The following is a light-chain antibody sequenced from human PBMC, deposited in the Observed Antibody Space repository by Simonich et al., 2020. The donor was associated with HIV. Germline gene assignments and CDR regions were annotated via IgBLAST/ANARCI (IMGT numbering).Light chain of an antibody. CDR3: QQYNNWPPMT. CDR1: HRVSSN. V-gene: IGKV3-15*01. Sequence: EIVMTQSPATLSVSPGERATLSCRASHRVSSNLACYQQKPGQAPRLLIYGASTRATGIPARFSGSGSGTEFTLTISSMQSEDFAVYYCQQYNNWPPMTFGGGTKVEIK. CDR2: GAS. J-gene: IGKJ4*01.